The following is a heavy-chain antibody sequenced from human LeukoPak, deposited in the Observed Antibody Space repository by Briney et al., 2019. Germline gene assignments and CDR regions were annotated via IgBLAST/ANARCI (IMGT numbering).Heavy chain of an antibody. D-gene: IGHD2-2*01. Sequence: ASVKVSCKASGYTFTSYGISWVRQAPGQGLEWMGWISAYNGNTNYAQKLQGRVTMTTDTSTSTAYMELRSLRSDDTAVYYCARIADFPSSTSPKRFDYWGQGTLVTVSS. CDR3: ARIADFPSSTSPKRFDY. J-gene: IGHJ4*02. V-gene: IGHV1-18*01. CDR2: ISAYNGNT. CDR1: GYTFTSYG.